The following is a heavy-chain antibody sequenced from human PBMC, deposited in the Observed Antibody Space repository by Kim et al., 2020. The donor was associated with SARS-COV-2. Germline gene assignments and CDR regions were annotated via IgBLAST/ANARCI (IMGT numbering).Heavy chain of an antibody. Sequence: SETLSLTCTVSGGSISSSSYYWGWIRQPPGKGLEWIGSIYYSGSTYYNPSLKSRVTISVDTSKNQFSLKLSSVTAADTAVYYCARHRHPRGFGEPRHDPDNWFDPWGQGTLVTVSS. D-gene: IGHD3-10*01. J-gene: IGHJ5*02. CDR1: GGSISSSSYY. V-gene: IGHV4-39*01. CDR3: ARHRHPRGFGEPRHDPDNWFDP. CDR2: IYYSGST.